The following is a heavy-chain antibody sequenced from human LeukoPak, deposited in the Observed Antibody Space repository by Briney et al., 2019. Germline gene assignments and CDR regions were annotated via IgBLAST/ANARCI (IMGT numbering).Heavy chain of an antibody. J-gene: IGHJ4*02. Sequence: GGSLRLSCAVSGFTFGRFAMSWVRQAPGKGLEWVANIKQDGSEKYYVDSVKGRFTISRDNAKNSLYLQMNSLRAEDTAVYYCAGDDYWGQGTLVTVSS. V-gene: IGHV3-7*01. CDR2: IKQDGSEK. CDR1: GFTFGRFA. CDR3: AGDDY.